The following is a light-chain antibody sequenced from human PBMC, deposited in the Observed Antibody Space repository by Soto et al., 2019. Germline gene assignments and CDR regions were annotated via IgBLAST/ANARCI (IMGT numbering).Light chain of an antibody. CDR1: SSNIGNNY. V-gene: IGLV1-51*01. Sequence: QSVLTQPPSVSAAPGQKVTISCSGRSSNIGNNYVSWYQQLPGSAPKLLIYDNSKRPSGIPDRFSGSKSGTSATLGITGLQTGDEADYYCGTWDSSLSVVLFGGGTKLTVL. CDR2: DNS. CDR3: GTWDSSLSVVL. J-gene: IGLJ2*01.